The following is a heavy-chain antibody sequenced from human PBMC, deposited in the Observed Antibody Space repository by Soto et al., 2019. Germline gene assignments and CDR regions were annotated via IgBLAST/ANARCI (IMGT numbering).Heavy chain of an antibody. D-gene: IGHD1-20*01. CDR1: GGSISTYD. J-gene: IGHJ4*02. Sequence: SETLSLTCTVSGGSISTYDWSWIRQPPGKGLEWIGYVYYSGSTNYNPSLKSRVTISVDTSKNQFSLKLTSVTAADTAVYYCAREPVYDYWGQGILVTVSS. V-gene: IGHV4-59*01. CDR2: VYYSGST. CDR3: AREPVYDY.